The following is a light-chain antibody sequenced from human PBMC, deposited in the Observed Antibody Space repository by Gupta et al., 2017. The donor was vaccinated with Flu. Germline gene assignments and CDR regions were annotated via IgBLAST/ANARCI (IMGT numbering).Light chain of an antibody. Sequence: QSALTQPASVSGSPGQSNTISCSGTSNDVGRSDSVSWYQQSPGKAPKLLIYDVSSRPSGVSSRFSGSKAGNTASLTISGLQAEDETDYFCSSYTSTSTFYVFGTGTKVTVL. CDR1: SNDVGRSDS. CDR3: SSYTSTSTFYV. CDR2: DVS. V-gene: IGLV2-14*03. J-gene: IGLJ1*01.